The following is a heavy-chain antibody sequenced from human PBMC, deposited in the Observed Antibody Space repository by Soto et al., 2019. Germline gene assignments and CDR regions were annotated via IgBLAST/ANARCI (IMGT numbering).Heavy chain of an antibody. Sequence: SETLSLTCSVSGGSVSSTGHYWSWVRQPPGKGLEWIGHTYFSGSTNYRSSLKSRVIISSDTSKNQFSLKLTSVTAADTGVYYCAKEEGRGLDVWGQGTPVTVSS. J-gene: IGHJ6*02. V-gene: IGHV4-61*08. CDR3: AKEEGRGLDV. CDR2: TYFSGST. CDR1: GGSVSSTGHY.